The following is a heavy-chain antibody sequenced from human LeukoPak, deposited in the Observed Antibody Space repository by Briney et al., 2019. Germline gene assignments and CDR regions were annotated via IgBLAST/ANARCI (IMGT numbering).Heavy chain of an antibody. CDR2: INSDGSST. CDR1: GFTFSSYW. J-gene: IGHJ4*02. CDR3: ARGGSYYYDSSPWMDY. V-gene: IGHV3-74*01. D-gene: IGHD3-22*01. Sequence: GGSLRLSCAASGFTFSSYWMHWVRQAPGKGLVWVSRINSDGSSTSYADSVKGRFTISRDDAKNTLYLQMNSLRAEDTAVYYCARGGSYYYDSSPWMDYWGQGTLVTVSS.